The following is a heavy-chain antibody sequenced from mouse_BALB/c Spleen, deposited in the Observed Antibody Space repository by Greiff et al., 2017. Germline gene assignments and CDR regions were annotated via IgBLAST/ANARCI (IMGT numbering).Heavy chain of an antibody. V-gene: IGHV1-69*01. CDR1: GYTFTDYW. CDR2: IDTSDSNT. J-gene: IGHJ1*01. Sequence: QVQLQQPGAELVMPAASVKMSCKASGYTFTDYWMHWVKQRPGQGLEWIGAIDTSDSNTSYNQKFKGKATLTVDESSSTAYMQLSSLTSEDSAVYYCARNWDRYFDVWGAGTTVTGSS. D-gene: IGHD4-1*01. CDR3: ARNWDRYFDV.